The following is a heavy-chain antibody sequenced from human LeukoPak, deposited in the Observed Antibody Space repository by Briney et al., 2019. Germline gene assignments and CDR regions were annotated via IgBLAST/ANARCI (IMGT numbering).Heavy chain of an antibody. CDR3: ARVGGGDILTGYYSYYFDY. Sequence: GASVKVSCKASGYTFTSYGISWVRQAPGQGLEWMGWISAYNGNTNYAQKLQGRVTMTTDTSTSTAYMELRSLRSDDTAVYYCARVGGGDILTGYYSYYFDYWGQGTLVTVSS. J-gene: IGHJ4*02. CDR2: ISAYNGNT. D-gene: IGHD3-9*01. V-gene: IGHV1-18*01. CDR1: GYTFTSYG.